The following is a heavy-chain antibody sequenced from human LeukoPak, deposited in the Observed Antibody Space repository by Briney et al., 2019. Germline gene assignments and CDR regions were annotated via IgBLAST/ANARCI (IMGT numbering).Heavy chain of an antibody. D-gene: IGHD1-26*01. J-gene: IGHJ5*02. V-gene: IGHV4-34*01. Sequence: TTSETLSLTCAVYGGSFSGYYWSWIRQPPGKGLEWIGEINHSGSTNYNPSLKSRVTISVDTSKNYFSLKLSSVTAADTAVYYCAREYPKGGSYRFDPWGQGTLVTVSS. CDR2: INHSGST. CDR3: AREYPKGGSYRFDP. CDR1: GGSFSGYY.